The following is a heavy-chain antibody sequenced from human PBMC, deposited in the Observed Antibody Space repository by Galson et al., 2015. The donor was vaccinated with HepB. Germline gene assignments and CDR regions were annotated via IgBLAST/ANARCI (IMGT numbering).Heavy chain of an antibody. D-gene: IGHD5-18*01. CDR1: GYTFTGYY. V-gene: IGHV1-2*06. CDR3: ATESRGGYRSPFDY. Sequence: SVKVSCKASGYTFTGYYMHWVRQAPGQGLEWMGRINPNSGGTNYAQKFQGRVTMTRDTSISTAYMELSRLRSEDTAVYYCATESRGGYRSPFDYWGQGTLVTVSS. CDR2: INPNSGGT. J-gene: IGHJ4*02.